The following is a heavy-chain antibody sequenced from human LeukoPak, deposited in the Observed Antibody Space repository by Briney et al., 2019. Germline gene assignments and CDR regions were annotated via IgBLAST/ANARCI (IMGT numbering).Heavy chain of an antibody. CDR1: GFTFSDYY. D-gene: IGHD3-22*01. CDR3: ASRAVYYDSSGNDY. Sequence: KSGGSLRLSCAASGFTFSDYYMSWIRHPPGKGLELVSYISSSSSSIYYADSVKGRFTISRDNAKNSLYLQMNSLRAEDTAVYYCASRAVYYDSSGNDYWGQGTLVTVSS. J-gene: IGHJ4*02. CDR2: ISSSSSSI. V-gene: IGHV3-11*01.